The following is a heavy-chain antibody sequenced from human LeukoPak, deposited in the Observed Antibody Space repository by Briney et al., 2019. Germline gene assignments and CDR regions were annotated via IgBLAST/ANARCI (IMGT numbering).Heavy chain of an antibody. Sequence: PSETLSLTCTVSGYSISSGYYWGWIRQPPGKGLEWIGNIYHDGSTYYNPSLKSRVTISVDTSKNQFSLKLSSVTAADTAVYYCARERVDMIVVVITTDAFDIWGQGTMVTVSS. CDR2: IYHDGST. CDR1: GYSISSGYY. J-gene: IGHJ3*02. CDR3: ARERVDMIVVVITTDAFDI. D-gene: IGHD3-22*01. V-gene: IGHV4-38-2*02.